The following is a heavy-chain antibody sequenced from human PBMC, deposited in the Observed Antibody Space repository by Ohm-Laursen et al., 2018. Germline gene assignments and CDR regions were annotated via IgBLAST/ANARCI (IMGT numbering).Heavy chain of an antibody. Sequence: SLRLSCTASGFDFGSYSMNWVRQAPGKGMEWVSYIDPSSSAIYYADSVKGRFIISRDNAKNLLYLQTNSLRAEDTAVYYCARGGLEWLFKYYGMDVWGQGTTVTVSS. CDR1: GFDFGSYS. V-gene: IGHV3-48*01. D-gene: IGHD3-3*01. J-gene: IGHJ6*02. CDR2: IDPSSSAI. CDR3: ARGGLEWLFKYYGMDV.